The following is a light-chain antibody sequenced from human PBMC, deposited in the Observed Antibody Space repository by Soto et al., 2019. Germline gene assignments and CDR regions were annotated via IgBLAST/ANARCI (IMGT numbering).Light chain of an antibody. CDR1: SSNIGSNT. V-gene: IGLV1-44*01. CDR3: AAWDDSLNGPV. CDR2: GDN. J-gene: IGLJ2*01. Sequence: QLVLTQPPSASGTPGQRVTISCSGSSSNIGSNTVNWYHQLPGTAPKLLIYGDNQRPSGVPDRFSGSKSGTSASLAISGLQSEDEADYYCAAWDDSLNGPVFGGGTKLTVL.